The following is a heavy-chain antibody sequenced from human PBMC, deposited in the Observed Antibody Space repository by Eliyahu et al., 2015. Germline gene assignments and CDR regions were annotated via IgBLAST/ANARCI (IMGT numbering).Heavy chain of an antibody. CDR3: ARGDIVVVVAAWGIYGMDV. Sequence: QVQLVQSGAEVKKPGSSVKVSCKASGGXFXXYAXXXWVRQAPGQGLEXMGGIIPIFGTANYAQKFQGRVTITADKSTSTAYMELSSLRSEDTAVYYCARGDIVVVVAAWGIYGMDVWGQGTTVTVSS. V-gene: IGHV1-69*06. J-gene: IGHJ6*02. D-gene: IGHD2-15*01. CDR2: IIPIFGTA. CDR1: GGXFXXYAX.